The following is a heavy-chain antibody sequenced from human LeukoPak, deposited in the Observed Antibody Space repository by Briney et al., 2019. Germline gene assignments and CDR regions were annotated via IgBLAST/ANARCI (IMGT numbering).Heavy chain of an antibody. D-gene: IGHD2/OR15-2a*01. Sequence: GGSLRLSCAASGFSTYGIHWVRQAPGKGLEWVAAVSYDGSKKYYADSLKGRFTISRDNAKSTLYLQMDSLRAEDTAVYYCARGLSTWRNAFDIWGQGTMVTVSS. CDR2: VSYDGSKK. CDR3: ARGLSTWRNAFDI. J-gene: IGHJ3*02. CDR1: GFSTYG. V-gene: IGHV3-33*01.